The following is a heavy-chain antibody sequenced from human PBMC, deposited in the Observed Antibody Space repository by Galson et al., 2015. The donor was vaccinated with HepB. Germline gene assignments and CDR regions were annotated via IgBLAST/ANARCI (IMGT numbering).Heavy chain of an antibody. CDR2: ITWNSGSI. CDR1: GFTFDDYA. Sequence: SLRLSCAASGFTFDDYAMHWVRRAPGKGLEWVSGITWNSGSIGYAYSVKGRFTISRDNAKNSLYLQMNSLRAEDTALYYCAKALGHYYYDSSGYFDYWGQGTLVTVSS. V-gene: IGHV3-9*01. D-gene: IGHD3-22*01. J-gene: IGHJ4*02. CDR3: AKALGHYYYDSSGYFDY.